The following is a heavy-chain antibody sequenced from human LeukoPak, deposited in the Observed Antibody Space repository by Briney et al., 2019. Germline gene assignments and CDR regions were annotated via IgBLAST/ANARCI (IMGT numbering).Heavy chain of an antibody. Sequence: GGSLRLSCAASGFTFSSYAMNWVRQAPGKGLEWVSAISGSGGYTYYADSVKGRLTISRDNSKNTLYLQMSSLRAEDTAVYYCATDRGWRTSGYYLYYFEYWGQGTLVTFSS. CDR1: GFTFSSYA. J-gene: IGHJ4*02. CDR2: ISGSGGYT. V-gene: IGHV3-23*01. D-gene: IGHD3-3*01. CDR3: ATDRGWRTSGYYLYYFEY.